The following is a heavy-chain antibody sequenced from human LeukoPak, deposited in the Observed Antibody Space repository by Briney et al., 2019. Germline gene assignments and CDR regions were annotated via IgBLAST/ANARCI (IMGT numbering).Heavy chain of an antibody. V-gene: IGHV1-69*13. Sequence: ASVKVSCKASGGTFSSYAITWVRQAPGQGLEWMGGIIPIFGTANYAQKFQGRVTITADESTSTAYMELSSLRSEDTALYYCARATSPGIAVAGHDYWGQGTLVTVSS. CDR3: ARATSPGIAVAGHDY. J-gene: IGHJ4*02. CDR1: GGTFSSYA. CDR2: IIPIFGTA. D-gene: IGHD6-19*01.